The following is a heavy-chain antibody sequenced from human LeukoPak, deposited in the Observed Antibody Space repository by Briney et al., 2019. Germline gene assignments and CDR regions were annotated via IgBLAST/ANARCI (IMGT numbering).Heavy chain of an antibody. CDR2: IWYDGSNK. D-gene: IGHD4-17*01. CDR1: GFTFSSYG. Sequence: GGSLRLSCAASGFTFSSYGMHWVRQAPGKGLEWVAVIWYDGSNKYYADSVKGRFTISRDNAKNSLYLQMNTLRAEDTAVYYCARDRTTVTTFDYWGQGTLVTVSS. CDR3: ARDRTTVTTFDY. J-gene: IGHJ4*02. V-gene: IGHV3-33*01.